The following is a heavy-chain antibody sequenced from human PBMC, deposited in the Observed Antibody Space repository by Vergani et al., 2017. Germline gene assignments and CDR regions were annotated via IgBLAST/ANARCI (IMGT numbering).Heavy chain of an antibody. J-gene: IGHJ5*02. CDR2: IYYSGST. Sequence: QVQLQESGPGLVKPSQTLSLTCTVSGGSISSGGYYWSWIRQHPGKGLEWIGYIYYSGSTYYNPSLKSRVTISVDTSKNQFSLKLSSVTAADTAVYYCARVVGDIVLMVYAKNNWFDPWGQGTLVTVSS. V-gene: IGHV4-31*03. CDR3: ARVVGDIVLMVYAKNNWFDP. CDR1: GGSISSGGYY. D-gene: IGHD2-8*01.